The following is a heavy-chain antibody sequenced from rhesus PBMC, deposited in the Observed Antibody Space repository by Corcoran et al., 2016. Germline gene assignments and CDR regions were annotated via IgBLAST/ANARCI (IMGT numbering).Heavy chain of an antibody. J-gene: IGHJ4*01. CDR1: GGSISDSYY. V-gene: IGHV4-106*01. D-gene: IGHD5-24*01. CDR3: ARVLGGYSFRYFDS. CDR2: IYGTGGRT. Sequence: QVQLQESGPGLVKPSETLSLTCAVSGGSISDSYYWSWIRQHPGKGLGWIGYIYGTGGRTYSTPSLQSRVTISTDTSTTQFSLKLSSVTAADPAVYYCARVLGGYSFRYFDSWGQGVLVTVSS.